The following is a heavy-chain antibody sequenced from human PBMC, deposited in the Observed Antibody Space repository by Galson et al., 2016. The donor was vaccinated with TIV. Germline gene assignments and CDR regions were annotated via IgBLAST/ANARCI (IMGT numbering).Heavy chain of an antibody. V-gene: IGHV1-24*01. Sequence: SVKVSCKASEHTFTEYSIHWVRQAPGQGLKWMGGFYPDDGDTIYAQTFQGRVTMSGDTSTGTVFMDLSSLTSDDSAVYYCVIRGSGRFGGIIYAMYVWGQGTTVTVSS. CDR3: VIRGSGRFGGIIYAMYV. CDR1: EHTFTEYS. J-gene: IGHJ6*02. CDR2: FYPDDGDT. D-gene: IGHD3-10*01.